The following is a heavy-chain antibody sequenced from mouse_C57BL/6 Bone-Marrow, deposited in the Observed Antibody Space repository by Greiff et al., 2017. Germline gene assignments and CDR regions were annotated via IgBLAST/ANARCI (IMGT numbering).Heavy chain of an antibody. CDR3: ARGGAY. D-gene: IGHD1-1*02. Sequence: EVQVVESGGDLVKPGGSLKLSCAASGFTFSSYGMSWVRQTPDKRLEWVATISSGGSYTYYPDSVKGRFTISRDNAKNTLYLQMSSLKSEDTAMYYCARGGAYWGQGTTLTVSS. V-gene: IGHV5-6*01. J-gene: IGHJ2*01. CDR1: GFTFSSYG. CDR2: ISSGGSYT.